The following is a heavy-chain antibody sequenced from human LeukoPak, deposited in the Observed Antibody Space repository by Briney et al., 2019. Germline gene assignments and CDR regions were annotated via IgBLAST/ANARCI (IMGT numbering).Heavy chain of an antibody. V-gene: IGHV3-66*01. J-gene: IGHJ4*02. D-gene: IGHD3-3*01. CDR1: GFTVSTSY. CDR3: ARAEGITIFGVVTLTYFDY. CDR2: LYSGGST. Sequence: GGSLRLSCAASGFTVSTSYISWVRQAPGKGLEWVSVLYSGGSTYYADSVKGRFTISRDSSKNTLYLQMNSLRAEDTAVYYCARAEGITIFGVVTLTYFDYWGQGTLVTVSS.